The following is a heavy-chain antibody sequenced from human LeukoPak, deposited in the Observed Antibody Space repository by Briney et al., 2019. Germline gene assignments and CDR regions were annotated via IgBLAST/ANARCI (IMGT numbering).Heavy chain of an antibody. V-gene: IGHV3-48*04. CDR2: ISSSSSTM. CDR3: ARDDIVATIPSDY. Sequence: GGSLRLSCAASGFTFSSYSMNWVRQAPGKGLEWVSYISSSSSTMYYADSVKGRFTISRDNAKNSLYLQMNSLRAEDTAVYYCARDDIVATIPSDYWGQGTLVTVSS. J-gene: IGHJ4*02. CDR1: GFTFSSYS. D-gene: IGHD5-12*01.